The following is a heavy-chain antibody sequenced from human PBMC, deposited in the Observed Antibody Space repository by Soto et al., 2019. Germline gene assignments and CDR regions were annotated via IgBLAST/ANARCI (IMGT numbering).Heavy chain of an antibody. Sequence: QVQLQESGPGLVKSSETLSLTCTVSGGSISSYYWSWIRQPAGKGLEWIGRIYSSGSTNYNPSLKSRVNMSVDTSKIQFSLKLSSVTAADTAVYYCARMVRGGYSSSSAIDYWGQGTLVTVSS. J-gene: IGHJ4*02. D-gene: IGHD6-6*01. V-gene: IGHV4-4*07. CDR1: GGSISSYY. CDR2: IYSSGST. CDR3: ARMVRGGYSSSSAIDY.